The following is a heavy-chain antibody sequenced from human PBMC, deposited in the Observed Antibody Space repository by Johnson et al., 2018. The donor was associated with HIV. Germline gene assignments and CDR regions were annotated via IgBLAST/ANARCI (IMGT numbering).Heavy chain of an antibody. V-gene: IGHV3-53*01. CDR1: GFTVSSNY. CDR2: IYSGGTT. D-gene: IGHD3-16*01. J-gene: IGHJ3*02. CDR3: ARAVGVWGDQLGFDI. Sequence: EMQLVESGGGLIHPGGSLRLSCVASGFTVSSNYMSWVRQAPGKGLEWVSVIYSGGTTYYADSVKGRFTISRDNSKNTLYLQMNSLRAGDTAVYYCARAVGVWGDQLGFDIWGQGTMVTVS.